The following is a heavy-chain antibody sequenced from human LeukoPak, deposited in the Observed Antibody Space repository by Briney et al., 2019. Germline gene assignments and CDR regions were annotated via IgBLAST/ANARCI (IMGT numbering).Heavy chain of an antibody. CDR1: GGSISSYY. CDR2: IYYSGST. D-gene: IGHD3-22*01. V-gene: IGHV4-59*01. J-gene: IGHJ6*03. CDR3: ARGRVAITSNYYYYMDV. Sequence: SETLSLTCTVSGGSISSYYWSWIRQPPGKGLEWIGYIYYSGSTNYNPSLKSRVTISVDTSKNQFSLKLSSVTAADTAVYYCARGRVAITSNYYYYMDVWGKGTTVTISS.